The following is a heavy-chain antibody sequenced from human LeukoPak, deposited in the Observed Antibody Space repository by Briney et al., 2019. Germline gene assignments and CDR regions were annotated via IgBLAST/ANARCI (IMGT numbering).Heavy chain of an antibody. Sequence: ASVKVSCKVSGYTLTELSMHWVRQAPGKGLEWMGGFDPEDGETIYAQKFQGRVTMTEDTSTDTAYMELSSLRSEDTAVYYCATLTYYDYVWGKADAFDIWGQGTMVTVSS. CDR3: ATLTYYDYVWGKADAFDI. CDR1: GYTLTELS. D-gene: IGHD3-16*01. V-gene: IGHV1-24*01. J-gene: IGHJ3*02. CDR2: FDPEDGET.